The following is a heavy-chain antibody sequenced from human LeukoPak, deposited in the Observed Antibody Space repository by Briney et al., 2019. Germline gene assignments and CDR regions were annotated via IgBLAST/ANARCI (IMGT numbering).Heavy chain of an antibody. J-gene: IGHJ5*02. V-gene: IGHV4-59*01. Sequence: PSETLSLTCTVSGGSISTYYWSWIRQPPGKGLEWIGYIYNSGSTNYNPSLQSRVTISVDTSKSQFSLRLTSVTAADTAVYYCAKAVAAAGRFGFDPWGQGTLVTVSS. CDR2: IYNSGST. D-gene: IGHD6-13*01. CDR3: AKAVAAAGRFGFDP. CDR1: GGSISTYY.